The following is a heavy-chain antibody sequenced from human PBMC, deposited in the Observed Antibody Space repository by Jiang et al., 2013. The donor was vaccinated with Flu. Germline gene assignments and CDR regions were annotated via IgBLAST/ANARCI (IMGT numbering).Heavy chain of an antibody. CDR2: IIPIFGTA. CDR1: GGAFSSYA. CDR3: AREGRSGWLNDAFDI. D-gene: IGHD6-19*01. Sequence: SGAEVKKPGSSVKVSCKASGGAFSSYAISWVRQAPGQGLEWMGGIIPIFGTANYAQKFQGRVTITADESTSTAYMELSSLRSEDTAVYYCAREGRSGWLNDAFDIWGQGTMVTVSS. J-gene: IGHJ3*02. V-gene: IGHV1-69*01.